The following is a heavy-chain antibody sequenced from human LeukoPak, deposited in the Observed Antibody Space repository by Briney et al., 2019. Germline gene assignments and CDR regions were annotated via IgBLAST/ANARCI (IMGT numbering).Heavy chain of an antibody. CDR3: ARLPTPQQLVRGYWDYFDY. CDR2: ISYDGSNK. Sequence: PGGSLRLSCAASGLTFSGFSMSWVRQSPTKGLEWVAVISYDGSNKYYADSVKGRFTISRDNSKNTLYLQMNSLRAEDTAVYYCARLPTPQQLVRGYWDYFDYWGQGTLVTVSS. V-gene: IGHV3-30*03. CDR1: GLTFSGFS. D-gene: IGHD6-13*01. J-gene: IGHJ4*02.